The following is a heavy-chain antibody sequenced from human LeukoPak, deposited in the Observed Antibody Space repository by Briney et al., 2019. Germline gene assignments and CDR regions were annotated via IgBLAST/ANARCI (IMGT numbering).Heavy chain of an antibody. CDR2: ISSSSSHI. J-gene: IGHJ4*02. CDR3: ARGDKSSGWYFLDY. V-gene: IGHV3-21*01. Sequence: PGGSLRLSCAASGFPFIPSWMNWVRQAPGKGLEWVSSISSSSSHIYYTDSVKGRFTISRDNAKTSLNLQVSSLRAEDTAVYYCARGDKSSGWYFLDYWGRGTLVTVSS. D-gene: IGHD6-19*01. CDR1: GFPFIPSW.